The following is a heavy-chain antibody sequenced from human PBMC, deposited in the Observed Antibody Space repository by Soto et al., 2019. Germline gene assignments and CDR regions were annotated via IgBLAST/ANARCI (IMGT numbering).Heavy chain of an antibody. CDR2: ISAYNGNT. Sequence: GASVKVSCKASGYTFTSYGISWVRQAPGQGLEWMGWISAYNGNTNYAQKLQGRVAMTTDTSTSTAYMELRSLRSDDTAVYYCAVTNSSGWYGYWGQGTLVTVSS. J-gene: IGHJ4*02. V-gene: IGHV1-18*01. CDR3: AVTNSSGWYGY. D-gene: IGHD6-19*01. CDR1: GYTFTSYG.